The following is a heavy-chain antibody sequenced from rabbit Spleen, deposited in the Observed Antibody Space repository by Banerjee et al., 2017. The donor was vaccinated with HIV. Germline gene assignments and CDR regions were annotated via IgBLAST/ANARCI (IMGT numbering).Heavy chain of an antibody. J-gene: IGHJ3*01. Sequence: QEQLVESGGDLVQPEGSLTLTCKASGFSFNSGYDMCWVHQAPGKGLEWIACIYAGSTGSTYSATWAKGRYTFSKTSSTTVTLQMTTLTAADTATYFCARDLTDVIGWNFGWWGQGTLVTVS. CDR2: IYAGSTGST. V-gene: IGHV1S45*01. D-gene: IGHD4-1*01. CDR3: ARDLTDVIGWNFGW. CDR1: GFSFNSGYD.